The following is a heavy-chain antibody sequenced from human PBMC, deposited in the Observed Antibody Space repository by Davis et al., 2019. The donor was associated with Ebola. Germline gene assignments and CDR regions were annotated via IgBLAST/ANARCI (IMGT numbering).Heavy chain of an antibody. V-gene: IGHV3-53*01. J-gene: IGHJ4*02. Sequence: PGGSLRPSCAASGLTVSSNYMSWVRQAPGKGLEWVSVIYSGGSTYYADSVKGRFTISRDNSKNTLYLQMNSLRAEDTAVYYCARVMHDFWSGYRFDYWGQGTLVTVSS. CDR2: IYSGGST. CDR1: GLTVSSNY. CDR3: ARVMHDFWSGYRFDY. D-gene: IGHD3-3*01.